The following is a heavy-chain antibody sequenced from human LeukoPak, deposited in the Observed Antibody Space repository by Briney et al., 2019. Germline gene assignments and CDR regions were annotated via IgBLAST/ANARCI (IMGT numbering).Heavy chain of an antibody. CDR2: IYTSGST. V-gene: IGHV4-61*02. CDR1: GGSISSGSYY. D-gene: IGHD3-22*01. Sequence: PSQTLSLTCTVSGGSISSGSYYWSWIRQPAGKGLEWIGRIYTSGSTNYNPSLKSRVTISLDTSENHFSLKLSSVTAVDTAVYYCARVTTGGYYNYWGQGTLVTVSS. J-gene: IGHJ4*02. CDR3: ARVTTGGYYNY.